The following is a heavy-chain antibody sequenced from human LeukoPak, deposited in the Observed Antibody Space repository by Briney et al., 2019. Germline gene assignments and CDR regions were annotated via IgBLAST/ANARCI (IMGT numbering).Heavy chain of an antibody. V-gene: IGHV1-24*01. D-gene: IGHD1-26*01. CDR2: FDPEDGEK. J-gene: IGHJ4*02. Sequence: ASVKVSCKVSGHTLTALFMHWVRQAPGKGREWMGGFDPEDGEKVYAQRFQGRAAMTEDRSTDTAYLELRSLRSEDTATYYCATWYGGNYYFDYWGQGTLVTVSS. CDR3: ATWYGGNYYFDY. CDR1: GHTLTALF.